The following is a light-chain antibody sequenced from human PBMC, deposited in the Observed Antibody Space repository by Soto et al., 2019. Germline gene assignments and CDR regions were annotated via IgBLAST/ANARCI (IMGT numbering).Light chain of an antibody. J-gene: IGLJ2*01. Sequence: SYELTQPPSVSVSPGQTASITCSGDKLGDKYACWYQQKPGQSPVLVIYQDSKRPSGIPERFSGSNSGNTATLTISGTQAMDEADYYCQAWDSSTGRHVVFGGGTKLTVL. V-gene: IGLV3-1*01. CDR3: QAWDSSTGRHVV. CDR2: QDS. CDR1: KLGDKY.